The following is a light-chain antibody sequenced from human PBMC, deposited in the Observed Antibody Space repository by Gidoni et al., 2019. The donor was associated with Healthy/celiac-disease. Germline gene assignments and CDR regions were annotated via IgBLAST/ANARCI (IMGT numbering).Light chain of an antibody. V-gene: IGKV1-5*01. Sequence: DIQMTKSPSTLSASVGDKVTITCRASQSISGWFDWYQQKPGKAPNLLIYDASSLESGVPSRFSGSGSGTEFTLTISSLQPDDFATYYCQQYNSYPSTFGQGTKLEIK. CDR1: QSISGW. J-gene: IGKJ2*01. CDR2: DAS. CDR3: QQYNSYPST.